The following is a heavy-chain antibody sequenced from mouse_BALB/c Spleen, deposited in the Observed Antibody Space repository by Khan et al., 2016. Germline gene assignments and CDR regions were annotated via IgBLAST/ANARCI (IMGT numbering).Heavy chain of an antibody. CDR3: ARFRNDNY. Sequence: QIQLVQSGPELKKPGETVKISCKASGYTFTNYGMNWVKQAPGKGLKWMGWINTYTGEPTYADDFKGRFAFSLETSASTAYLQINNLKNENMATYFCARFRNDNYWGKGTTLTVSS. CDR1: GYTFTNYG. D-gene: IGHD2-3*01. CDR2: INTYTGEP. J-gene: IGHJ2*01. V-gene: IGHV9-1*02.